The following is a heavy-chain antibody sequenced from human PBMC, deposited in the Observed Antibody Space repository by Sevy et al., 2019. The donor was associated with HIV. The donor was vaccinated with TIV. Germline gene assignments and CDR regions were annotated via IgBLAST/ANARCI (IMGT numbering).Heavy chain of an antibody. CDR1: GGTFSSYA. Sequence: ASVKVSCKASGGTFSSYAISWVRQAPGQGLEWMGGIIPIFGTANYAQKFQGRVTITADESTSTAYMELSSLSAEDTAVYYCARDLGYYDSSGYTGGSSFDYWGQGTLVTVSS. J-gene: IGHJ4*02. D-gene: IGHD3-22*01. CDR2: IIPIFGTA. V-gene: IGHV1-69*13. CDR3: ARDLGYYDSSGYTGGSSFDY.